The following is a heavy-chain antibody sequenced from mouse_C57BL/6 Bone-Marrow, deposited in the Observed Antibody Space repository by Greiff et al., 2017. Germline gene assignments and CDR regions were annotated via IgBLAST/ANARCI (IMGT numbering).Heavy chain of an antibody. V-gene: IGHV1-69*01. Sequence: QVQLQQSGAELVMPGASVKLSCKASGYTFTSYWMHWVKQRPGQGLEWIGEIDPSDSYTNYNQKFKGKSTLTVDKSSSTAYMQLSSLTSEDSAVYYGARGLHYYGSSYGFAYWGQGTLVTVSA. CDR2: IDPSDSYT. J-gene: IGHJ3*01. CDR1: GYTFTSYW. CDR3: ARGLHYYGSSYGFAY. D-gene: IGHD1-1*01.